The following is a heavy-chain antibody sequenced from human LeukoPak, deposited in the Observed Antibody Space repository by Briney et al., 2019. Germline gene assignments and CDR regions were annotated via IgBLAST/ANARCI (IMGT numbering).Heavy chain of an antibody. CDR1: GGSFSGYY. J-gene: IGHJ4*02. V-gene: IGHV4-34*01. CDR2: INHSGST. CDR3: ARGPRPIDY. Sequence: SETLSLTCAVYGGSFSGYYWSWIRQPPGKGLEWIGEINHSGSTNYNPSLKSRVTISVDTSKNQFSLKLSSVTAADTAVYYRARGPRPIDYWGQGTLVTVSS.